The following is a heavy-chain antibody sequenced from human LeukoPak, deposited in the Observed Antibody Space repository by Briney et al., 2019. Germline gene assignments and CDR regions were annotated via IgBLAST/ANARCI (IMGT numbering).Heavy chain of an antibody. CDR2: ISYDGSNK. Sequence: GRSLRLSCAASGFTFSSYAMHWVRQAPGKGLEWVALISYDGSNKYYADSVKGRLTISRDNSKNTLYLQMNSLRAEDTAVYYCARDFTMVRGVILDYWGQGTLVTVSS. D-gene: IGHD3-10*01. CDR1: GFTFSSYA. V-gene: IGHV3-30*04. CDR3: ARDFTMVRGVILDY. J-gene: IGHJ4*02.